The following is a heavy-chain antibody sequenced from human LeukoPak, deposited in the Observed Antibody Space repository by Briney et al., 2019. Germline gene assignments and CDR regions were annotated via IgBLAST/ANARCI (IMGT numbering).Heavy chain of an antibody. D-gene: IGHD2-15*01. CDR1: GFTFSSYA. CDR2: ISYDGSNK. V-gene: IGHV3-30*04. CDR3: ARDSCSGGSCYDNFDY. Sequence: GGSLRLSCAASGFTFSSYAMHWVRQAPGKGLERVAGISYDGSNKYFADSVKGRLTISRDNSKNTLYLQMNSLRAEDTAVYYCARDSCSGGSCYDNFDYWGQGTLVTVSS. J-gene: IGHJ4*02.